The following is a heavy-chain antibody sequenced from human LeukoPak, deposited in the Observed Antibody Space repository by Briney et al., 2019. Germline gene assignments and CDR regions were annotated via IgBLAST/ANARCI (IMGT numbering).Heavy chain of an antibody. CDR1: GYTFTDFY. J-gene: IGHJ3*02. CDR3: ARVASTPRRHDPFDI. CDR2: ITPNRGGT. V-gene: IGHV1-2*02. Sequence: AAVTVSYTGSGYTFTDFYIHWMRQAPGQGREGMGGITPNRGGTIYEQKFQGRVTLTRDTATSTAYVELSRLRSDDTAVYYCARVASTPRRHDPFDIWGQGTMVTISS.